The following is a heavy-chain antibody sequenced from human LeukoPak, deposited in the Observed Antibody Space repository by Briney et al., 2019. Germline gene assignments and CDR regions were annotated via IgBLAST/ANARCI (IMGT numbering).Heavy chain of an antibody. CDR1: GGTFSSYA. CDR3: ASEVRYFAGYFDY. J-gene: IGHJ4*02. CDR2: IIPIFGTT. D-gene: IGHD3-9*01. V-gene: IGHV1-69*13. Sequence: SVKVSCKASGGTFSSYAISWVRQAPGQGLEWMGGIIPIFGTTNYAQKFQGRVTITADESTTTAYMELSSLRSEDTAVYYCASEVRYFAGYFDYWGQGTLVTVSS.